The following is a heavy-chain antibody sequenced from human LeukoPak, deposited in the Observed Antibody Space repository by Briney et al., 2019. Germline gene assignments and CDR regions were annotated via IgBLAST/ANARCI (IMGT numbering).Heavy chain of an antibody. CDR3: AKEPLAARRNYYYYYMDV. CDR1: GFTFSSYS. V-gene: IGHV3-21*01. J-gene: IGHJ6*03. CDR2: ISSRSSYI. D-gene: IGHD6-6*01. Sequence: GGSLRLSCAASGFTFSSYSMSWVRQAPGKGLEWVSSISSRSSYIYDADSLKGRFTISRDNAKNSLYLQMNSLRAEDTAVYYCAKEPLAARRNYYYYYMDVWGKGTTVTVSS.